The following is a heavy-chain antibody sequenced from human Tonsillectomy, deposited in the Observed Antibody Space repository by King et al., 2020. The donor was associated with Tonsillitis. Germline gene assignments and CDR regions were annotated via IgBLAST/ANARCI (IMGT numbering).Heavy chain of an antibody. D-gene: IGHD1-1*01. J-gene: IGHJ6*02. CDR2: ISWNSGSI. CDR3: AKDITWKDAMDV. CDR1: GFTFDDYA. Sequence: VQLVESGGGLVQPGRSLRLSCAASGFTFDDYAMHWVRQAPGKGLEWVSGISWNSGSIGYADSVKGRFTISRDNAKNSLYLQMNSLRAEDTALYYCAKDITWKDAMDVWGQGTTVTVSS. V-gene: IGHV3-9*01.